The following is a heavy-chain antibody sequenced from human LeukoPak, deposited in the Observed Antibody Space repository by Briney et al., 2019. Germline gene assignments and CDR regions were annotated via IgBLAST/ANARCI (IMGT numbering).Heavy chain of an antibody. CDR2: FYDSGDF. J-gene: IGHJ3*02. D-gene: IGHD2-21*01. CDR3: ARLLRPGGRKGDCFDI. V-gene: IGHV4-59*08. CDR1: GGSITGHH. Sequence: PSQTLSLTCTVSGGSITGHHWTWIRRPPGTGLEWIGYFYDSGDFNYNPSLKSRVTISMDMPNNQFSLSMSSVTAADTAMYYCARLLRPGGRKGDCFDIWGQGTMVTVSS.